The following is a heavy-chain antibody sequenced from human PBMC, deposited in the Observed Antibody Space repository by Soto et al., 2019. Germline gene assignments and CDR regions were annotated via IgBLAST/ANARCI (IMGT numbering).Heavy chain of an antibody. D-gene: IGHD3-22*01. J-gene: IGHJ5*02. CDR3: ARLGGYYQSLDT. CDR1: GGSIDSYX. CDR2: VYYTGTT. V-gene: IGHV4-59*08. Sequence: QVQLQESGPGLVKPSETLSLTCTVSGGSIDSYXXXXXXXXXXXGLEWIGYVYYTGTTTYSPSLKSRVTISVDTSMNQISLKLSSVTAADTAFYYCARLGGYYQSLDTWGQGTLVTVSS.